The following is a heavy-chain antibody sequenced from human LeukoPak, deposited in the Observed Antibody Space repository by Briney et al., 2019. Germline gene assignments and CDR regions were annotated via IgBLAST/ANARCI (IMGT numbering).Heavy chain of an antibody. CDR1: EFTFSSYW. CDR2: INTDGSTT. V-gene: IGHV3-74*01. D-gene: IGHD3-3*01. Sequence: GESLRLSCVDSEFTFSSYWMHWVRQAPGEGLVWVSRINTDGSTTDYADSVKGRFTISRDNAKNTLYLQMSSLRVEDTALYYCAKYAMRETFFGDYWGQGTLVTVSS. CDR3: AKYAMRETFFGDY. J-gene: IGHJ4*02.